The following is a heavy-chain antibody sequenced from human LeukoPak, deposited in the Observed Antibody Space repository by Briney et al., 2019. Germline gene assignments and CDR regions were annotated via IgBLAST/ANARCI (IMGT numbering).Heavy chain of an antibody. V-gene: IGHV1-18*01. CDR3: ANPSSSWHDAFDM. CDR2: ISPHTGHT. Sequence: ASVKVSCKASGYAFSRFSFTWLLHAPGHGVECLGWISPHTGHTSYSEKFQGRVTMTRDPSTNTAYMELRSLKSDDTAVYYCANPSSSWHDAFDMWGQGTMVIVSS. CDR1: GYAFSRFS. D-gene: IGHD6-19*01. J-gene: IGHJ3*02.